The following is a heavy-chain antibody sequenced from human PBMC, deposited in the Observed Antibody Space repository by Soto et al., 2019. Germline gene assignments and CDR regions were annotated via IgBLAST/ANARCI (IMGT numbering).Heavy chain of an antibody. Sequence: PSETLSLTCTVSGGSISSYYWSWIRQPPGKGLEWIGYIYYSGSTNYNPSLKSRVTISVDNAKNSLYLQMNSLRAEDTAVYYCAREGSLYVDSVSNCFDYWGQGTLVTVSS. CDR2: IYYSGST. D-gene: IGHD4-17*01. V-gene: IGHV4-59*12. J-gene: IGHJ4*02. CDR1: GGSISSYY. CDR3: AREGSLYVDSVSNCFDY.